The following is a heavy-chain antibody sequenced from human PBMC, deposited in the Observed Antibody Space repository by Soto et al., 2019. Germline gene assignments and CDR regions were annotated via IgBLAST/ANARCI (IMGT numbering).Heavy chain of an antibody. CDR1: GSSISSGSYS. D-gene: IGHD7-27*01. CDR2: IYHSGST. J-gene: IGHJ4*01. CDR3: ATELGIGLDY. Sequence: SETLSLTCAVSGSSISSGSYSWSWIRQPPGKGLEWIGYIYHSGSTYSNPSLKSRVPISVDRSKNQFSLQLSSVTAADTAVYSCATELGIGLDYGGQGTLVTVSS. V-gene: IGHV4-30-2*01.